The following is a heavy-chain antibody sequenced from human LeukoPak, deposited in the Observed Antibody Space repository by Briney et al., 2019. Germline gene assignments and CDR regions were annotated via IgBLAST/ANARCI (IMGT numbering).Heavy chain of an antibody. CDR2: IYYSGNT. Sequence: SETLSLTCTVSGGSINNYYWSWLRQPPGKGLEWVGYIYYSGNTNYNPSLKSRVTISVDTSKNQFSLKLSSVTAADTAVYYCARAPRVRTYYYDTSGPFYYFDYWGQGTLVTVSS. D-gene: IGHD3-22*01. J-gene: IGHJ4*02. CDR3: ARAPRVRTYYYDTSGPFYYFDY. CDR1: GGSINNYY. V-gene: IGHV4-59*01.